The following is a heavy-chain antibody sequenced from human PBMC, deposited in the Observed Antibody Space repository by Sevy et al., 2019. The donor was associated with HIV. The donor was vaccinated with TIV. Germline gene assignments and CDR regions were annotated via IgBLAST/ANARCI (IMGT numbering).Heavy chain of an antibody. J-gene: IGHJ4*02. CDR2: ISRRSATI. Sequence: GGSLRLSCAASGFPFSNYNMNWVRQTPGRGLEWVSYISRRSATIYYADSVKGRFTISRDNDQGSLYLQMNALRDEDTAVDYCARETPISAYNDFWGQGTLVTVSS. D-gene: IGHD3-16*01. CDR3: ARETPISAYNDF. V-gene: IGHV3-48*02. CDR1: GFPFSNYN.